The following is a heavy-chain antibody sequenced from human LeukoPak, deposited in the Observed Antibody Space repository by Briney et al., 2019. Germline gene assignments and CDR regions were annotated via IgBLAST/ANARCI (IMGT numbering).Heavy chain of an antibody. V-gene: IGHV1-69*13. CDR3: ASTVADYYDSSGYYYPLPLDY. J-gene: IGHJ4*02. D-gene: IGHD3-22*01. CDR1: GYTFTSYG. CDR2: IIPIFGTA. Sequence: GASVKVSCKASGYTFTSYGISWVRQAPGQGLEWMGGIIPIFGTANYAQKFQGRVTITADESTSTAYMELSSLRSEDTAVYYCASTVADYYDSSGYYYPLPLDYWGQGTLVTVSS.